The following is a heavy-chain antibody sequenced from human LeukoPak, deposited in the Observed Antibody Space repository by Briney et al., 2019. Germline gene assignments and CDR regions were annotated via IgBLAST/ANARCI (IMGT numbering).Heavy chain of an antibody. V-gene: IGHV4-34*01. Sequence: PSETLSLTCAVYGGSFSGYYWSWIRQPPGKGLEWIGEINHSGSTNYNPSLKSRVTISVDTSKNQFSLKLSSVTAADTAVYYCARASRCYYDSSGRSYYYYMDVWGKGTTVTVSS. D-gene: IGHD3-22*01. CDR3: ARASRCYYDSSGRSYYYYMDV. CDR1: GGSFSGYY. CDR2: INHSGST. J-gene: IGHJ6*03.